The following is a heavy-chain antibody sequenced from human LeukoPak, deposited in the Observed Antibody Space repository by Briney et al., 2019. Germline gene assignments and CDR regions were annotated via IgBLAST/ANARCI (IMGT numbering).Heavy chain of an antibody. D-gene: IGHD1-1*01. CDR3: ARDRGTWNDDGFDY. Sequence: PSETLSLTCTVSGGSISTYFWSWIRQPAGKGLEWIGRIYISGSTNYNPSLKSRVTMSVDTSKNQFSLKLSSVTAADTAVYYCARDRGTWNDDGFDYWGQGTLVTVSS. V-gene: IGHV4-4*07. CDR2: IYISGST. CDR1: GGSISTYF. J-gene: IGHJ4*02.